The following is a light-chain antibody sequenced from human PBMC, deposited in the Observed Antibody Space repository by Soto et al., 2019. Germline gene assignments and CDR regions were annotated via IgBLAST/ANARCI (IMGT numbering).Light chain of an antibody. CDR1: QGISSY. Sequence: DIQLTQSPSFLSASVGDRVTITCRASQGISSYLAWYQQKPGKAPKLLIYAASTLQSGVPSRFSGSGSGTEFTLTXSSLQXEDFATYYCQQLNSYPRTFGQGTKLEIK. V-gene: IGKV1-9*01. J-gene: IGKJ2*01. CDR3: QQLNSYPRT. CDR2: AAS.